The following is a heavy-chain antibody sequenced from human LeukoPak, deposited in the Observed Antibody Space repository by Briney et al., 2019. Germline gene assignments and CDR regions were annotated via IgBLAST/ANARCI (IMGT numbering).Heavy chain of an antibody. CDR3: ARGQRITMTD. J-gene: IGHJ4*02. CDR1: GGSISSGDYY. V-gene: IGHV4-30-4*01. Sequence: SETLSLTCTVSGGSISSGDYYWSWIRQPPGKGLEWIGYIYYSGSTYYNPSLKSRVTISVDTSRNQFSLRLSSVTAADTAVYYCARGQRITMTDWGQGTLVTVSS. CDR2: IYYSGST. D-gene: IGHD3-22*01.